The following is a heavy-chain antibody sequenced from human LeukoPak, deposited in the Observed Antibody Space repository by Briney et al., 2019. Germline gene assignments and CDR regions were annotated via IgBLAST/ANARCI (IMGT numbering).Heavy chain of an antibody. CDR1: GGSISSGSYY. Sequence: SQTLSLTCTVSGGSISSGSYYWSWIRQPAGKGLEWIGRIYTSGSTNYNPSLKSRVSISVDTSKNQFSLKLSSVTAADTAVYYCPRGRGSGHVLIPFDYWGQGTLVTVSS. CDR2: IYTSGST. CDR3: PRGRGSGHVLIPFDY. J-gene: IGHJ4*02. D-gene: IGHD6-19*01. V-gene: IGHV4-61*02.